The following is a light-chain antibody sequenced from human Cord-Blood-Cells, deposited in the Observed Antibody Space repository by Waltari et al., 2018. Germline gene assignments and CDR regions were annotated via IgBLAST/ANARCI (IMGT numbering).Light chain of an antibody. CDR3: QSADSSGTYV. V-gene: IGLV3-25*03. Sequence: SYELTQPPSVSVSPGQTARITCSGDALPKQYAYWYQQKPGQAPVLVLYKDNERPSGILERFSGSSSGTTVTLTISGVQAEDEADYYCQSADSSGTYVFGTGTKVTVL. CDR2: KDN. J-gene: IGLJ1*01. CDR1: ALPKQY.